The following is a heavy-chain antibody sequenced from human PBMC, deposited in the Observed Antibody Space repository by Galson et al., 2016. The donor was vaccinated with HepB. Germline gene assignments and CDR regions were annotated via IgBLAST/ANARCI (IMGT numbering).Heavy chain of an antibody. D-gene: IGHD5-24*01. V-gene: IGHV3-53*01. Sequence: SLRLSCAASGITVTTNYISWVRQAPGKGLEWVAIIYSGGTTVYPDSVRGRFTISRDDSKNTVHLQMNSLRVEDTAMYFCASAPTITTIWGSWGQGTLVTVS. CDR2: IYSGGTT. CDR1: GITVTTNY. CDR3: ASAPTITTIWGS. J-gene: IGHJ5*02.